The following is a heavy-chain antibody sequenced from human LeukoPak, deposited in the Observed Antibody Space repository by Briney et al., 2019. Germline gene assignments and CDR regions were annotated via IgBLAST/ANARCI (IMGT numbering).Heavy chain of an antibody. Sequence: GGSLRLSCAASGFTFDTYAMHWVRQAPGKGLEWVSYISSSGNTIYYADSVKGRFTTSRDNAKNSLYLQMNSLRAEDTAVYYCARGFGPTYWGQGTLVTVSS. CDR3: ARGFGPTY. D-gene: IGHD3-16*01. CDR2: ISSSGNTI. CDR1: GFTFDTYA. V-gene: IGHV3-48*03. J-gene: IGHJ4*02.